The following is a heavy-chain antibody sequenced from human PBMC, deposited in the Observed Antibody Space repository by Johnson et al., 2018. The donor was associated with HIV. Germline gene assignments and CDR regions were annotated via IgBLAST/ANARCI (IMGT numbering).Heavy chain of an antibody. Sequence: QVQLVESGGGLVQPGGSLRLSCAASGFTVSSNYMSWVRQAPGKGLEWVAVISYDGSNKYYADSVKGRFTISRDNSKNTLYLQMNSLRAEDTAVYYCARADSSSSPCMGLDIWGQGTMVTVSS. CDR2: ISYDGSNK. CDR3: ARADSSSSPCMGLDI. D-gene: IGHD6-13*01. J-gene: IGHJ3*02. V-gene: IGHV3-30*03. CDR1: GFTVSSNY.